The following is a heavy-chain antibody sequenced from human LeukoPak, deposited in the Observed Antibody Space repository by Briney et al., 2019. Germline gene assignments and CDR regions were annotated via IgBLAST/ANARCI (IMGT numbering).Heavy chain of an antibody. J-gene: IGHJ3*02. CDR2: IYYSGST. V-gene: IGHV4-59*01. Sequence: PETLSLTCTVSGGSISSYYWSWIRQPPGKGLEWIGYIYYSGSTNYNPSLKSRVTISVDTSKNQFSLKLSSVTAADTAVYYCARRQAPEKYYDFWSGYSDAFDIWGQGTMVTVSS. CDR1: GGSISSYY. CDR3: ARRQAPEKYYDFWSGYSDAFDI. D-gene: IGHD3-3*01.